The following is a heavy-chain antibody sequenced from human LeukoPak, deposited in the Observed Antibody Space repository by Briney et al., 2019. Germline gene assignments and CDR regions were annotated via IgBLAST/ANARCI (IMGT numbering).Heavy chain of an antibody. Sequence: PGGSLRLSCAVSGFIVSDNYMNWVRQAPGKGLEWVSFIYSDNTHYSDSVKGRFTISRDNSKNTLYLQMNSLRAEDTAVYYCARRAGAYSHPYDYWGQGTLVTVSS. V-gene: IGHV3-53*01. CDR2: IYSDNT. CDR1: GFIVSDNY. J-gene: IGHJ4*02. CDR3: ARRAGAYSHPYDY. D-gene: IGHD4/OR15-4a*01.